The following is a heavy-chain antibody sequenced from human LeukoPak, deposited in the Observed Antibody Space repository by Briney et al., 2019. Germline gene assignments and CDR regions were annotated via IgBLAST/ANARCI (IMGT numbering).Heavy chain of an antibody. Sequence: SETLSLTCTVSGGSISSYYWSWIRQPPGKGLEWIGYIYYSGSTNYNPSLKSRVTISVDTSKNQFSLKLSSVTAADTAVYYCARTTVDTAMPHYFDYWGQGTLVTVSS. V-gene: IGHV4-59*08. J-gene: IGHJ4*02. D-gene: IGHD5-18*01. CDR1: GGSISSYY. CDR3: ARTTVDTAMPHYFDY. CDR2: IYYSGST.